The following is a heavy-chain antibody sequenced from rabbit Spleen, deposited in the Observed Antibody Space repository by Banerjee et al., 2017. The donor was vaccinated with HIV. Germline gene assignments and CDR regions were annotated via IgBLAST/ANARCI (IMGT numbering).Heavy chain of an antibody. CDR3: ARDAGSGHYIDAYFDL. Sequence: QSLEESGGGLVKPGASLTLTCTASGFSFNSGSGFSFNSGYAMSWVRQAPGKGLEWISCIAGSSSGFTYSATWAKGRFTCSKTSSTTVTLQMTSLTVADTATYFCARDAGSGHYIDAYFDLWGQGTLVTVS. D-gene: IGHD8-1*01. CDR1: GFSFNSGSGFSFNSGYA. V-gene: IGHV1S40*01. CDR2: IAGSSSGFT. J-gene: IGHJ4*01.